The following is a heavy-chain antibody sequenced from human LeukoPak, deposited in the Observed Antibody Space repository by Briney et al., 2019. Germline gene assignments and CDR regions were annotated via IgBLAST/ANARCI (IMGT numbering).Heavy chain of an antibody. CDR1: GFSFSRYN. Sequence: GGSLRLSCAASGFSFSRYNMNWVRQAPGKGLEWVSYISSSSSTIYYADSVRGRFTISRDNAKNSLYLQMNSLRAEDTAVYYCAGGVTTGDYWGQGTLVTVSS. V-gene: IGHV3-48*04. CDR2: ISSSSSTI. D-gene: IGHD4-17*01. J-gene: IGHJ4*02. CDR3: AGGVTTGDY.